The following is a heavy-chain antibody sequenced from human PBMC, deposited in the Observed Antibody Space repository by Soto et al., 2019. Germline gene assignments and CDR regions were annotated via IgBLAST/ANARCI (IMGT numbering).Heavy chain of an antibody. Sequence: SETLSLTCAVSGGSISSGGYSWSWFRQPPGKGLEWIGYIYHSGSTYYNPSLKSRVTISVDRSKNQFSLKLSSVTAADTAVYYCARALGYCSGGSCRGDFDIWGQGTMVTV. CDR2: IYHSGST. CDR1: GGSISSGGYS. D-gene: IGHD2-15*01. J-gene: IGHJ3*02. CDR3: ARALGYCSGGSCRGDFDI. V-gene: IGHV4-30-2*01.